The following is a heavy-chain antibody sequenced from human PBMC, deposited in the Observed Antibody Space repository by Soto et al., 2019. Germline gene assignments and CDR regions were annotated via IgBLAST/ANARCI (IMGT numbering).Heavy chain of an antibody. CDR2: IYPGDSDT. Sequence: PGESLKISCKVSGYRFTRYWIGWVRQMPGKGLEWMGIIYPGDSDTRYSPSFQGQVTISADKSISTAYLQWSSLKASDTAMYYCSTKSRDFDYWGQGTLVTVSS. CDR3: STKSRDFDY. J-gene: IGHJ4*02. CDR1: GYRFTRYW. D-gene: IGHD2-2*01. V-gene: IGHV5-51*01.